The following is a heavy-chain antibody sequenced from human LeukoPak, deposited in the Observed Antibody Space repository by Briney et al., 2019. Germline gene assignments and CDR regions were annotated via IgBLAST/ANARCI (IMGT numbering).Heavy chain of an antibody. J-gene: IGHJ6*02. D-gene: IGHD3-10*01. CDR1: GFTVSSNY. Sequence: PGGSLRLSCAASGFTVSSNYTSWVRQAPGKGLEWVSVIYSGGSTYYADSVKGRFTISRDNSKNTLYLQMNSLRAEDTAVYYCARTYGSGRFDYYYGMDVWGQGTTVTVSS. CDR3: ARTYGSGRFDYYYGMDV. CDR2: IYSGGST. V-gene: IGHV3-53*01.